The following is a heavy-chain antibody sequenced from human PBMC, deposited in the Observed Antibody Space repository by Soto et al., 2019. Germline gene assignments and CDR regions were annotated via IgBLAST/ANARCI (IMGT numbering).Heavy chain of an antibody. V-gene: IGHV4-39*01. Sequence: QLQLQESGPGLVKPSETLSLTCTVSGGSISSSSYYWGWIRQPPGKGLEWIGSIYYSGSTYYNPSLKSRVTISVDTFKNQFSLKLSSVTAADTAVYYCASYMITFGGVIGLDYFDYWGQGTLVTVSS. CDR3: ASYMITFGGVIGLDYFDY. D-gene: IGHD3-16*02. CDR1: GGSISSSSYY. J-gene: IGHJ4*02. CDR2: IYYSGST.